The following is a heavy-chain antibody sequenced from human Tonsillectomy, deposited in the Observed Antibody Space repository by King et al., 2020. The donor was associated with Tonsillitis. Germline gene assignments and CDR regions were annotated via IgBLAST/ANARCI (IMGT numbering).Heavy chain of an antibody. CDR3: ARALSGSYSVEYFQH. CDR2: IYYSGST. CDR1: GGSISSGGYF. D-gene: IGHD1-26*01. Sequence: QLQESGPGLVKPSQTLSLTCTVSGGSISSGGYFWNWIRQHPGKGLEWIGYIYYSGSTYYNPSLKSRVTISVDTSKNQFSLKLSSVTAADTAVYYCARALSGSYSVEYFQHWGQGTLVTVSS. V-gene: IGHV4-31*03. J-gene: IGHJ1*01.